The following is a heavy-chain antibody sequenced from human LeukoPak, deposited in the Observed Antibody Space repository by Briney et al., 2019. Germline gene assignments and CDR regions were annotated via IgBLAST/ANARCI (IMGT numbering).Heavy chain of an antibody. D-gene: IGHD3-10*01. J-gene: IGHJ4*02. V-gene: IGHV3-7*01. Sequence: GGSLRLSCAVSGFTFRSYWMSWVRQAPGKGLEWVANIKQDGSEKYYVDSVKGRFTISRDNAKNSLYLQMNSLRAEDTAVYYCASSYGSGSYYRYWGQGTLVTVSS. CDR1: GFTFRSYW. CDR2: IKQDGSEK. CDR3: ASSYGSGSYYRY.